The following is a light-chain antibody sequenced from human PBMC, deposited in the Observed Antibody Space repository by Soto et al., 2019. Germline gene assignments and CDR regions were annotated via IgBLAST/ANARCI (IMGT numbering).Light chain of an antibody. CDR1: QGTSSY. V-gene: IGKV1-9*01. J-gene: IGKJ5*01. CDR2: GAS. Sequence: DIQLPQSPSFLSASVGDRVTITCRASQGTSSYLAWFQQKPGRAPKLLIYGASTLQSGVPARFSGSGSGTDFTLTISNLQPEDFATYYCQQLNAYPLTFGQGTRLEI. CDR3: QQLNAYPLT.